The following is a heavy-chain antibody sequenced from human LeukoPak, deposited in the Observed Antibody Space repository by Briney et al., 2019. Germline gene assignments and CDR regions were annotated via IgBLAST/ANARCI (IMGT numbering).Heavy chain of an antibody. D-gene: IGHD2-15*01. CDR1: GGSFSGYY. V-gene: IGHV4-34*01. CDR2: INHSGST. J-gene: IGHJ4*02. CDR3: ARGWRCSGGSCYGY. Sequence: WETLSLTCAVYGGSFSGYYWSWIRQPPGKGLEWIGEINHSGSTNYNPSLKSRVTISVDTSKNQFSLKLSSVTAADTAAYYCARGWRCSGGSCYGYWGQGTLVTVSS.